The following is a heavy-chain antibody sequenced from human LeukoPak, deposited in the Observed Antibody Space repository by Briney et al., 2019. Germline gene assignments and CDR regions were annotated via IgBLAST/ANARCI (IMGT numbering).Heavy chain of an antibody. V-gene: IGHV3-9*01. CDR3: AHLDSSCYLEAYYGMDV. CDR2: ISWNSSSI. CDR1: GFTFDDYA. D-gene: IGHD3-22*01. J-gene: IGHJ6*02. Sequence: GGSLRLSCAASGFTFDDYAMHCVRQAPGKGLEWVSGISWNSSSIGYADSVKGRFTISRDNAKNSLYLQMNRLRAEDTALYYCAHLDSSCYLEAYYGMDVWGQETSVTVSS.